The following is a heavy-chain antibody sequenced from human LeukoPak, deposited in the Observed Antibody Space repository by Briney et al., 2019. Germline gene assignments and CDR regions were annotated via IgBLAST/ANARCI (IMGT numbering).Heavy chain of an antibody. V-gene: IGHV3-48*03. D-gene: IGHD6-19*01. J-gene: IGHJ4*02. CDR1: GFTFSSYE. CDR2: ISGSGVTM. Sequence: GGSLRLSCAASGFTFSSYEMNWVRQAPGRGLEWVSYISGSGVTMDYADSVKGRFTISRDDAKNSLYLQMNSLRAEDTAVYYCAREDIRLDYFDYWGQGTLVTVSS. CDR3: AREDIRLDYFDY.